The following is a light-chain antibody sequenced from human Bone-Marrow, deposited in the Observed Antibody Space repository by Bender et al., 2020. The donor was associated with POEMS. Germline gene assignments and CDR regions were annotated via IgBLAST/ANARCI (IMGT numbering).Light chain of an antibody. V-gene: IGLV2-14*03. Sequence: QSALTQPASVSGSPGQSITISCTGSSGDIGGYDYASWYQHHPGKAPKLVIYDVKDRPSGVSFRFSGSKSGNTASLTISRLQTEDEANYYCSSYTTNRTVVFGGGTKLTVL. CDR2: DVK. J-gene: IGLJ3*02. CDR3: SSYTTNRTVV. CDR1: SGDIGGYDY.